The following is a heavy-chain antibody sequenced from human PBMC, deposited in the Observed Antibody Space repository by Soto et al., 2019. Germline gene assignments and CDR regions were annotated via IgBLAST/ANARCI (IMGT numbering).Heavy chain of an antibody. D-gene: IGHD5-12*01. Sequence: QITLKESGPTLVKPTQTLTLTCSFSGFSLSTRGVGVGWIRQPPGKALEWLALMFWDDDKWYSPSLRSRLTXTXAXXKHQVVLTMTNMDPVDTATYYCAHRSRGYAYYFDQWGQGTLVTVSS. V-gene: IGHV2-5*02. CDR2: MFWDDDK. CDR1: GFSLSTRGVG. J-gene: IGHJ4*02. CDR3: AHRSRGYAYYFDQ.